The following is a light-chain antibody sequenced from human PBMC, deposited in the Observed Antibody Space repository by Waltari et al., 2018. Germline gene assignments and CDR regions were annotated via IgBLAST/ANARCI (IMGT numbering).Light chain of an antibody. V-gene: IGLV2-23*02. J-gene: IGLJ3*02. Sequence: QSALTQPASVSGSPGQSITISCTGTSSDVGGYNYVPGYQQHPGKAPKLMIYDVSKRPSGVSNRFSGSKSGNTASLTISGLQAEDEADYYCCSYAGSSTPRVFGGGTKLTVL. CDR2: DVS. CDR3: CSYAGSSTPRV. CDR1: SSDVGGYNY.